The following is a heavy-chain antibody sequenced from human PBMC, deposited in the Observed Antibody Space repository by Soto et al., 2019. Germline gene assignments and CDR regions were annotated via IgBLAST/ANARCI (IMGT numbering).Heavy chain of an antibody. V-gene: IGHV3-33*01. D-gene: IGHD1-26*01. CDR1: GFTFSSYG. CDR3: ARDPYLYSGSYYFDY. CDR2: IWYDGSNK. Sequence: GGSLRLSCAASGFTFSSYGMHWVRQAPGKGLEWVAVIWYDGSNKYYADSVKGRFTISRDNSKNTLYLQMNSLRAEDTAVYYGARDPYLYSGSYYFDYWGQGTLVTVSS. J-gene: IGHJ4*02.